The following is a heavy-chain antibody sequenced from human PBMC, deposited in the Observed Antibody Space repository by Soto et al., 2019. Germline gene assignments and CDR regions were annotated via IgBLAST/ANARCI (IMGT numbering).Heavy chain of an antibody. CDR3: AVETMVRGVIHDY. Sequence: QVQLVQSGAEVKKPGSSVRVSCKASGGTFTTYRIAWVRQAPGQGLEWLAGIIPLFGTADYAQKFQGRVTISADKSTSTAFMELSSLRSEDTAVYYRAVETMVRGVIHDYWGQGTRVTVSS. D-gene: IGHD3-10*01. CDR2: IIPLFGTA. J-gene: IGHJ4*02. V-gene: IGHV1-69*06. CDR1: GGTFTTYR.